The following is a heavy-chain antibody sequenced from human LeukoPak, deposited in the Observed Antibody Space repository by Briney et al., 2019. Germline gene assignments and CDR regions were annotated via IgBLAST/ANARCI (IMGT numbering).Heavy chain of an antibody. CDR3: ARVVPGYYDSSGYPAGGWFDP. D-gene: IGHD3-22*01. CDR1: GFTFSSYS. Sequence: GALRLSCAASGFTFSSYSMNWVRQAPGKGLEWVSAISSSSSYIYYADSVKGRFTISRDNAKNSLYLQMNSLRAEDTAVYYCARVVPGYYDSSGYPAGGWFDPWGQGTLVTVSS. V-gene: IGHV3-21*04. CDR2: ISSSSSYI. J-gene: IGHJ5*02.